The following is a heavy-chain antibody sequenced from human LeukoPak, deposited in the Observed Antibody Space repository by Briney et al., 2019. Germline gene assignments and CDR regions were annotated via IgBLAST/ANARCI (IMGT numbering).Heavy chain of an antibody. CDR3: ARCRITMVRGDLYYFDY. Sequence: GGSLRLSCAASGFTFSSYSMNWVRQAPGKGLEWVSSISSSSYIYYADSVKGRFTISRDNAKNSLYLQMNSLRAEDTAVYYCARCRITMVRGDLYYFDYWGQGTLVTVSS. V-gene: IGHV3-21*01. CDR1: GFTFSSYS. D-gene: IGHD3-10*01. CDR2: ISSSSYI. J-gene: IGHJ4*02.